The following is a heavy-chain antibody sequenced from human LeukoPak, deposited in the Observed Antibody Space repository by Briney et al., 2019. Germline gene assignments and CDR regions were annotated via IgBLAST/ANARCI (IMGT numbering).Heavy chain of an antibody. D-gene: IGHD1-26*01. CDR1: GFTFSNYA. J-gene: IGHJ4*02. V-gene: IGHV3-30*04. CDR3: VRERGLGFIDY. Sequence: PGGSLRLSCASSGFTFSNYALHWVRQAPGKGLEWVALISYDGSNKYYADSVKGRFTISRHNSENTLYLQMNSLRAEDTAVYYCVRERGLGFIDYGGKGTRFTVS. CDR2: ISYDGSNK.